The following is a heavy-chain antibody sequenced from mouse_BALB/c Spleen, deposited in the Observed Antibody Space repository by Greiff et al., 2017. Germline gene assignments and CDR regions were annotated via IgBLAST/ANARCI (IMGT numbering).Heavy chain of an antibody. CDR2: IDPYNGGT. Sequence: VHVKQSGPELGKPGASVKISCKASGYSFTGYNMYWVKQSHRKSLEWIGYIDPYNGGTSYNQKSKGKATLTVDKSSSTAYMHLNSLTSEDSAIYYCARGYGNYDHYYAMDYWGQGTSVTVSS. J-gene: IGHJ4*01. V-gene: IGHV1S135*01. CDR1: GYSFTGYN. D-gene: IGHD2-10*02. CDR3: ARGYGNYDHYYAMDY.